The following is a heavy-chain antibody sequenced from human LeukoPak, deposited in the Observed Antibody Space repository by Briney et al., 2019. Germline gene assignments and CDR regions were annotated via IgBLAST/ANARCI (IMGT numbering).Heavy chain of an antibody. J-gene: IGHJ4*02. CDR1: GYSFTNYW. D-gene: IGHD6-6*01. CDR2: IYPGDSDT. Sequence: GASLQISNKGSGYSFTNYWIGWVRQMPGKRQEWMGIIYPGDSDTRYSPSFQGQVTISADKSISTAYLQWSSLKASDTAMYYCARLRSSSSPLNYWGQGTLVSVSS. V-gene: IGHV5-51*01. CDR3: ARLRSSSSPLNY.